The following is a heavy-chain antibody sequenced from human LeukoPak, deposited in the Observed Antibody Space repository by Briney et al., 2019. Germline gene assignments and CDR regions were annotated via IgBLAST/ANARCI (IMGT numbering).Heavy chain of an antibody. V-gene: IGHV4-4*07. CDR3: ARDGQYDFWKPFRDYYGMDV. CDR1: GGSISSYY. J-gene: IGHJ6*02. D-gene: IGHD3-3*01. Sequence: SETLSLTCTASGGSISSYYWSWIRQPAGKGLEWIGRIYTSGSTNYNPSLKSRVTMSVDTSKNQFSLKLSSVTAADTAVYYCARDGQYDFWKPFRDYYGMDVWGQGTTVTVSS. CDR2: IYTSGST.